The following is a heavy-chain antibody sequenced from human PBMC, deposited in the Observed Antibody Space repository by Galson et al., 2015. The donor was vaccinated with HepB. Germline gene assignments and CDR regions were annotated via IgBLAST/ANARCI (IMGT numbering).Heavy chain of an antibody. CDR1: GFSFSTYG. Sequence: SLRLSCAASGFSFSTYGMHWVRQAPGKGLEWVAVISYDGGNKYYVDSVKGRFTVSRDNSKNTLYLQMNSLRAEDTAVYYCAKSWGQLGSAWLNSWGQGTLVTVSS. CDR2: ISYDGGNK. V-gene: IGHV3-30*18. J-gene: IGHJ5*01. CDR3: AKSWGQLGSAWLNS. D-gene: IGHD3-16*01.